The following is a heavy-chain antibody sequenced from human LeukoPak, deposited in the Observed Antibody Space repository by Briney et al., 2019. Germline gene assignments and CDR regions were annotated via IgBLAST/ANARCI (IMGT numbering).Heavy chain of an antibody. V-gene: IGHV3-43*01. Sequence: PGGSLRLSCAASGFTFVDYTIHWVRQAPGKGLEWVSLISWDGGSTYYADSVKGRFTISRDNNKNSLYLQMSSLRTEDTALYYCAKARYCSSTSCPDNWFDRWVQGTLVTVSS. CDR3: AKARYCSSTSCPDNWFDR. CDR1: GFTFVDYT. D-gene: IGHD2-2*01. J-gene: IGHJ5*02. CDR2: ISWDGGST.